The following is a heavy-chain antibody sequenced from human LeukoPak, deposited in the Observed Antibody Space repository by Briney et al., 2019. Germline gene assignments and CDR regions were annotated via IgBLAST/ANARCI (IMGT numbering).Heavy chain of an antibody. CDR2: IKEDGSEK. J-gene: IGHJ4*02. CDR3: TRNRGTDY. D-gene: IGHD1-1*01. CDR1: GFTFSNYW. Sequence: PGGSLRLSCAASGFTFSNYWMNWVRQAPGKGLEWVANIKEDGSEKIYVDSVKGRFTISRDSSKNSLYLQINNLRAEDTAVYYCTRNRGTDYWGQGTLVTVSS. V-gene: IGHV3-7*01.